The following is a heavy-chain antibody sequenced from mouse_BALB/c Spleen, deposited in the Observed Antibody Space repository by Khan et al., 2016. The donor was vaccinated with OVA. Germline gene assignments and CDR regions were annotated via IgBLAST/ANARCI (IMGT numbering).Heavy chain of an antibody. CDR2: IYPGDGDT. V-gene: IGHV1-87*01. Sequence: QVQLKQSGAELAKPGASVKLSCKATGYTFTRYWIQWGKERPGRGLVGIGAIYPGDGDTRYTPKFKGKTTMTPDKSSSKAYMHLSSLASEDSAVDYCESPYGSYFNYWGQGTTLTVSS. J-gene: IGHJ2*01. D-gene: IGHD2-1*01. CDR3: ESPYGSYFNY. CDR1: GYTFTRYW.